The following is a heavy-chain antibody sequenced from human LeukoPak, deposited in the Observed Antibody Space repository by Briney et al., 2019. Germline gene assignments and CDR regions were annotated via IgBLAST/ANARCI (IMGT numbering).Heavy chain of an antibody. V-gene: IGHV3-48*04. CDR1: GFSISNYG. D-gene: IGHD6-19*01. CDR2: ISSSGGTI. Sequence: GGSLTLSCAVSGFSISNYGMNWLRQAPGKGLEWVSYISSSGGTIYYADSVKGRFTISRDNAKNSLYLQMNSLRAEATAVYFCASQLFRYNSDWGEGTLVTVSS. CDR3: ASQLFRYNSD. J-gene: IGHJ4*02.